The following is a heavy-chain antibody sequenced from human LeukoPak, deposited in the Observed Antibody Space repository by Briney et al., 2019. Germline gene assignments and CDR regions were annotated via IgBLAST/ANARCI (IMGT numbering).Heavy chain of an antibody. J-gene: IGHJ4*02. V-gene: IGHV1-2*02. CDR1: GYTFTGYY. CDR2: INPNGGGT. CDR3: ARTGDFDY. Sequence: ASVKVFCKASGYTFTGYYMHGVRQAPGQGLEWMGWINPNGGGTNYAQNFQGRVTIARDTSISTAYMELSSLRSDDPAIYYCARTGDFDYWGQGTLVTVSS. D-gene: IGHD7-27*01.